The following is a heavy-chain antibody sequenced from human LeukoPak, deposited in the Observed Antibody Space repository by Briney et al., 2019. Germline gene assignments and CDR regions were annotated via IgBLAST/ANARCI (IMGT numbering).Heavy chain of an antibody. V-gene: IGHV3-23*01. CDR2: ISISGTKT. D-gene: IGHD3-3*01. Sequence: GGSLRLSCAASEFDFSTHAMTWVRQAPGKGLEWVSAISISGTKTYYADSVKGRFTTSRDNAKNTLFLQMNSLRAEDTAVYYCTRDFDFSSAIWGQGTLVTVSS. J-gene: IGHJ4*02. CDR3: TRDFDFSSAI. CDR1: EFDFSTHA.